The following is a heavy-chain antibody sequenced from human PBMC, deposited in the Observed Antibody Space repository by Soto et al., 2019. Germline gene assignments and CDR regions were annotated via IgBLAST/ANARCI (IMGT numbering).Heavy chain of an antibody. CDR1: GDSISSGGYY. CDR2: IYYSGST. V-gene: IGHV4-31*03. J-gene: IGHJ6*02. Sequence: QVQLQESGPGLVKPSQTLSLTCTVSGDSISSGGYYWSWIRQHPGKGLEWLGYIYYSGSTYYNPSLKSRVTILVDTSKNQFSLKLSSVTAADTAVYYCARGAVVPAAMRGYYYYYGMDVWGQGTTVTVSS. D-gene: IGHD2-2*01. CDR3: ARGAVVPAAMRGYYYYYGMDV.